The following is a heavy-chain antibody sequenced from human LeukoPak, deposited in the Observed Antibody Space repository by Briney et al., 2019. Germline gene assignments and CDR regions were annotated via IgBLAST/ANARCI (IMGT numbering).Heavy chain of an antibody. Sequence: SQTLSLTCAISGDSVSSNSAAWNWIRQSPSRGLEWLGRTYYRSKWYNDYAVSVKSRITINPDTSKNQFSLQLNSVTPEETAVYYCARGSYYDSSGYRGSNYYYYYYMDVWGKGTTVTVSS. D-gene: IGHD3-22*01. CDR2: TYYRSKWYN. CDR3: ARGSYYDSSGYRGSNYYYYYYMDV. CDR1: GDSVSSNSAA. V-gene: IGHV6-1*01. J-gene: IGHJ6*03.